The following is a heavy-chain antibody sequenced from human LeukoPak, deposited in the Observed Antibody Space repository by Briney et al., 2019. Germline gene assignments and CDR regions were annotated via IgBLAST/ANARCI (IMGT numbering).Heavy chain of an antibody. CDR2: IYYSGST. CDR3: ARDGGRDSTYWYYY. V-gene: IGHV4-59*01. Sequence: AATLSLTRTVTAGCIDRYYRRWIPQPPRKKMEWIGYIYYSGSTNYNPSLKSRVTISVDTSKNQFSLKLTSVTAADTAVYYCARDGGRDSTYWYYYWGQGTLVTVSS. D-gene: IGHD6-13*01. J-gene: IGHJ4*02. CDR1: AGCIDRYY.